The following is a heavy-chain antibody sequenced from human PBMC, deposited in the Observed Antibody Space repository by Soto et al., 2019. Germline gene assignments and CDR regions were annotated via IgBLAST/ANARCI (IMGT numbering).Heavy chain of an antibody. J-gene: IGHJ6*02. CDR3: AKWGHYYGSRSYPYYYYGMDV. D-gene: IGHD3-10*01. CDR2: ISYYGSNK. V-gene: IGHV3-30*18. Sequence: QVQLVESGGGVVQPGRSLRLSCAASGFTFSSYGMHWVRQAPGKGLEWVAVISYYGSNKYYADSVKGRFTISRDNSKNTLYLQMNSLRAEDTAVYYCAKWGHYYGSRSYPYYYYGMDVWGQGTTVTVSS. CDR1: GFTFSSYG.